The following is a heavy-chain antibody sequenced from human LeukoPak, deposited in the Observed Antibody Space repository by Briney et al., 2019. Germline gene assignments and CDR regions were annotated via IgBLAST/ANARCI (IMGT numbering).Heavy chain of an antibody. CDR1: GYTFTSYD. D-gene: IGHD3-10*01. CDR2: MNPNSGNT. J-gene: IGHJ4*02. V-gene: IGHV1-8*01. CDR3: ARVGITMVRGVSSYYFDY. Sequence: ASVKVSCKASGYTFTSYDINWVRQATGQGLEWMGWMNPNSGNTGYAQKFQGRVTMTRNTSISTAYMELSSLRSVDTAVYYCARVGITMVRGVSSYYFDYWGQGTLVTVSS.